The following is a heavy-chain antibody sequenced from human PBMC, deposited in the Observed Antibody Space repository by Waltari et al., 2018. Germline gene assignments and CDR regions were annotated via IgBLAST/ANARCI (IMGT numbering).Heavy chain of an antibody. CDR1: GGTFGRYA. J-gene: IGHJ5*02. Sequence: QVHLVQSGAEVKKPGSSVTVSCKASGGTFGRYAITWVRQAPGPGLEWMGGLIPIFGAPNYAQRFQGRVTITADESTSTVYMELSSLKSEDTALYFCARRQLGGPLDPWGQGTLVTVSS. V-gene: IGHV1-69*12. CDR2: LIPIFGAP. D-gene: IGHD1-1*01. CDR3: ARRQLGGPLDP.